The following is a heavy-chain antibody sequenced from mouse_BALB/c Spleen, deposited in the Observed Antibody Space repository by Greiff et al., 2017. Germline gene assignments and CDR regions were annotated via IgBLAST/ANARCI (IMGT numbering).Heavy chain of an antibody. V-gene: IGHV1-69*02. Sequence: VQLQQPGAELVKPGAPVKLSCKASGYTFTSYWMNWVKQRPGRGLEWIGRIDPSDSETHYNQKFKDKATLTVDKSSSTAYIQLSSLTSEDSAVYYCARGDYAWFAYWGQGTLVTVSA. J-gene: IGHJ3*01. CDR2: IDPSDSET. D-gene: IGHD2-4*01. CDR3: ARGDYAWFAY. CDR1: GYTFTSYW.